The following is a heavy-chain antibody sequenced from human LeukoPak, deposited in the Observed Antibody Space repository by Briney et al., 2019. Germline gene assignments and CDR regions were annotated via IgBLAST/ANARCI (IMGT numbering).Heavy chain of an antibody. V-gene: IGHV5-51*01. CDR1: GYSFTNYW. Sequence: TGESLKISCKGSGYSFTNYWIGWVRRVPGKGLEWMGIIFPGDSDTRYSPSFQGQVTISADKSISTAYLQWSSLKASDTAMYYCARQHCGDFDYWGQGTLVTVSS. D-gene: IGHD2-21*01. J-gene: IGHJ4*02. CDR2: IFPGDSDT. CDR3: ARQHCGDFDY.